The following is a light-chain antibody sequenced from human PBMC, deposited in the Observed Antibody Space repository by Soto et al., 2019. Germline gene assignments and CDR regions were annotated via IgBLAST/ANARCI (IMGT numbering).Light chain of an antibody. V-gene: IGKV3-20*01. J-gene: IGKJ5*01. CDR1: QGVSSK. Sequence: EIVLTQSPGTLSLSPGERATLSCRASQGVSSKLAWYQQKPGQAPRLLIFGASSRATGIPDRFSGSGSGTDFTLTISRLEPEDFAVYYCQQYYSSPPITFGQGTRLEIK. CDR3: QQYYSSPPIT. CDR2: GAS.